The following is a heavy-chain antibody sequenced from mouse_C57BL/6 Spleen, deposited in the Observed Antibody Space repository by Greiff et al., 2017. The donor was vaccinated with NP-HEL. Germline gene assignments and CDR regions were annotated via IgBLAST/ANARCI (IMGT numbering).Heavy chain of an antibody. J-gene: IGHJ3*01. Sequence: QVQLQQPGAELVKPGASVKLSCKASGYTFTSYWMQWVKQRPGQGLEWIGEIDPSDSYTNYNQKFKGKATLTVDTSSSTAYMQLSSLTSEDSAVYYCAIGKPSWFAYWGQGTLVTVSA. CDR1: GYTFTSYW. CDR2: IDPSDSYT. CDR3: AIGKPSWFAY. D-gene: IGHD2-1*01. V-gene: IGHV1-50*01.